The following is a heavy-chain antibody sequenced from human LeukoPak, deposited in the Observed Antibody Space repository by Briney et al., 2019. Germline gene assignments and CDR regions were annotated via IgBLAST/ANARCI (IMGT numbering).Heavy chain of an antibody. CDR3: ARGPLSRGYYYYYMDV. J-gene: IGHJ6*03. Sequence: ASVKVSCKASGYTFTSYDINWVRQATGQGVEWMGWMNPNSGNTGYAQKFQGRVTMTRNTSISTAYMELSSLRSEDTAVYYCARGPLSRGYYYYYMDVWGKGTTVTISS. V-gene: IGHV1-8*01. CDR1: GYTFTSYD. CDR2: MNPNSGNT.